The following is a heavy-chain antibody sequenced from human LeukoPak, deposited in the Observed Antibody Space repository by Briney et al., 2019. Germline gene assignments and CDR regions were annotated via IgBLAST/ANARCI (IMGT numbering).Heavy chain of an antibody. V-gene: IGHV3-13*01. CDR2: IGTAGDT. CDR3: ARGAGVATGQGAFDI. Sequence: GGSLRLSYAASGFTFSSYDMHWVRQATGKGLEWVSAIGTAGDTYYPGSVKGRFTISRENAKNSLYLQMNSLRAGDTAVYYCARGAGVATGQGAFDIWGQGTMVTVSS. D-gene: IGHD5-12*01. CDR1: GFTFSSYD. J-gene: IGHJ3*02.